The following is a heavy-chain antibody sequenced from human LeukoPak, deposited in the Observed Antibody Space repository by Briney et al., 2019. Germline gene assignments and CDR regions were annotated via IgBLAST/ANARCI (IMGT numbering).Heavy chain of an antibody. CDR1: GFTVSSNY. J-gene: IGHJ5*02. V-gene: IGHV3-53*01. CDR2: IYSGGST. D-gene: IGHD3-22*01. CDR3: ASNPGYYDSSGYHYDWFDP. Sequence: GGSLRLSCAASGFTVSSNYMSWVRQAPGKGLEWVSVIYSGGSTYYADSVKGRFTISRDNSKNTLYLQMNSLRAEDTAVYYCASNPGYYDSSGYHYDWFDPWGQGTLVTVSS.